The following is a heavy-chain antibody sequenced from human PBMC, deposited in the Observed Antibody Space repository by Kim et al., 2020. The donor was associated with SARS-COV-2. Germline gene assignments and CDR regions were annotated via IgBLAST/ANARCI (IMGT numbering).Heavy chain of an antibody. CDR3: ATVGQFYDSDGYYSMD. Sequence: GGSLRLSCVGSGFNFRTYWASWVRQAPGKGLEWVANINEDGSDKYYVDSVKGRFTISRENAKSSLFLQMSSLSAEDTAVYYCATVGQFYDSDGYYSMD. D-gene: IGHD3-22*01. V-gene: IGHV3-7*03. CDR2: INEDGSDK. CDR1: GFNFRTYW. J-gene: IGHJ6*03.